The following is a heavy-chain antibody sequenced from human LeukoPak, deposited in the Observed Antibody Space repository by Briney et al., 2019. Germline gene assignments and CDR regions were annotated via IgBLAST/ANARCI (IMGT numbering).Heavy chain of an antibody. Sequence: GGSLRLSCAASGFTLSSNYMSWARQAPGKGLEWVSAISGSGGSTYYADSVKGRFTISRDNSKNTLYLQMNSLRAEDTAIYYCARDERLLSFLKWGQGTLVTVSS. V-gene: IGHV3-23*01. D-gene: IGHD3-3*01. J-gene: IGHJ4*02. CDR2: ISGSGGST. CDR3: ARDERLLSFLK. CDR1: GFTLSSNY.